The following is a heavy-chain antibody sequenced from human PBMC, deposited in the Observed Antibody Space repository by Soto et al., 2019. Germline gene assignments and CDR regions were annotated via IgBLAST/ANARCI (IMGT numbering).Heavy chain of an antibody. CDR2: ISSRASYT. CDR1: GFNFSNYY. D-gene: IGHD2-2*01. V-gene: IGHV3-11*06. CDR3: SRRQPMLFLDT. J-gene: IGHJ5*02. Sequence: QLVEIGGGLVNPGESLRLSCAASGFNFSNYYMAWVRQAPGKGLEWSSYISSRASYTKYADSVDGRFTVSRDNANGSLYLQMNSQIVEDTGIYYCSRRQPMLFLDTWGQGNLVTVSS.